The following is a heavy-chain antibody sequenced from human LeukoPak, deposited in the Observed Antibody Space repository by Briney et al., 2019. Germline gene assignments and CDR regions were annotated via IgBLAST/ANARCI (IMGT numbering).Heavy chain of an antibody. J-gene: IGHJ4*02. D-gene: IGHD2-2*01. CDR1: GFTVSSNY. Sequence: PGGSLRPSCAASGFTVSSNYMSWVRQAPGKGLEWVSVIHSGGNTFYADSVKGRFTISRDNSKNTLYLQMNSLRAEDTAVYYCARGDIVVVPTAVGSWDYWGQGTLVTVSS. CDR2: IHSGGNT. CDR3: ARGDIVVVPTAVGSWDY. V-gene: IGHV3-53*01.